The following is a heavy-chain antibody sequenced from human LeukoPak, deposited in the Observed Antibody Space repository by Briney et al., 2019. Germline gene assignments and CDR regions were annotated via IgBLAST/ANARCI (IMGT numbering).Heavy chain of an antibody. V-gene: IGHV3-21*01. Sequence: GGSLRLSWAASGFTFSSYTMNWVRQAPGKGLEWVSSISGSSRHKYYADSVKGRFTISRDNAKNSLYLQMNGLRAEDTAVYYCARTANFAAGYYIDYWGQGTLVTVSS. CDR2: ISGSSRHK. CDR3: ARTANFAAGYYIDY. J-gene: IGHJ4*02. D-gene: IGHD6-13*01. CDR1: GFTFSSYT.